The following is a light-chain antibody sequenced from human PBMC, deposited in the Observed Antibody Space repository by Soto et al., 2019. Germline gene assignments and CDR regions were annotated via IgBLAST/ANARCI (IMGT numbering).Light chain of an antibody. V-gene: IGKV1-6*01. J-gene: IGKJ1*01. Sequence: IQLTQSPSFLSPSIGESVTITCRASQVISTSLAWYQVKPGKAPKLLIYAASTLESGVPSRFSGSGSGTAFTLTITHLQPEDFATYYCLQDYNYPRTFGQGTKVDIK. CDR1: QVISTS. CDR2: AAS. CDR3: LQDYNYPRT.